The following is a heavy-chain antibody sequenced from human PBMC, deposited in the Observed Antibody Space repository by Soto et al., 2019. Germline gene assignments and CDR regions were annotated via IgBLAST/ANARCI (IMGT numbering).Heavy chain of an antibody. D-gene: IGHD3-3*01. V-gene: IGHV4-59*01. J-gene: IGHJ6*02. Sequence: SETLSLTCAFCGGSFSGYYWTWIRQPPGKGLEWIGYIYYSGSTNYNPSLKSRVTISVDTSKNQFSLKLSSVTAADTAVYYCARETRFYGMDVWGQGTTVTVSS. CDR2: IYYSGST. CDR3: ARETRFYGMDV. CDR1: GGSFSGYY.